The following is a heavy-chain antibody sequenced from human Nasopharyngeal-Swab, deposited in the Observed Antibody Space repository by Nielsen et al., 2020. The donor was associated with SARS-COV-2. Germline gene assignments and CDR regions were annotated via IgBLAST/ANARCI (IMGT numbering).Heavy chain of an antibody. CDR3: ARDLMYYYGSGSSPFYMDV. CDR1: GYTFTGYY. J-gene: IGHJ6*03. Sequence: ASVKVSCKASGYTFTGYYMHWVRQAPGQGLEWMGRINPNSGGTNYAQKFQGRVTMTRDTSISTAYMELSRLRSDDTAVYYCARDLMYYYGSGSSPFYMDVWGKGTTVTVPS. D-gene: IGHD3-10*01. V-gene: IGHV1-2*06. CDR2: INPNSGGT.